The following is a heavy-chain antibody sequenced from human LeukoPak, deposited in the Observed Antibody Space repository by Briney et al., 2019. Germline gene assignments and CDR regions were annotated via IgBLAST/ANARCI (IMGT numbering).Heavy chain of an antibody. D-gene: IGHD5-18*01. Sequence: PSETLSLTCTVSGVPMTTYYWSWIRQSPGKGREWIAYSHHSGETKYNPSIKSRITISIDTSKNEFSLKLTSVTAADTAVYYCGRQPGSTAAFDIWGQGTTVTVSA. CDR1: GVPMTTYY. V-gene: IGHV4-59*08. CDR2: SHHSGET. J-gene: IGHJ3*02. CDR3: GRQPGSTAAFDI.